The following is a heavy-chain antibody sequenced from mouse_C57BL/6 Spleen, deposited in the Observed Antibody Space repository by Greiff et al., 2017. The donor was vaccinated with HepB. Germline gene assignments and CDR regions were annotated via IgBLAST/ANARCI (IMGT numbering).Heavy chain of an antibody. J-gene: IGHJ2*01. D-gene: IGHD2-5*01. CDR1: GYSFTSYY. CDR2: IYPGSGNT. Sequence: QVQLQQSGPELVKPGASVKISCKASGYSFTSYYIHWVKQRPGQGLEWIGWIYPGSGNTKYNEKFKGKATLTADTSSSTAYMQLSSLTSEDSAVYYCAYDYDAPTIVTTGDYWGQGTTLTVSS. V-gene: IGHV1-66*01. CDR3: AYDYDAPTIVTTGDY.